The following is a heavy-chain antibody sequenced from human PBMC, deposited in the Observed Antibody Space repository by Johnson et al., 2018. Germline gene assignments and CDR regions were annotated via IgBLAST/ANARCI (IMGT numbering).Heavy chain of an antibody. D-gene: IGHD2-21*02. CDR1: GFTFSTYS. CDR3: ATLWAYCGCDCLDAFDI. Sequence: EVQLVESGGGLVQPGGTXRLSCTASGFTFSTYSMNWVRQAPGKGLEWVSYISSRSRILYYADPVKGRFTISKYNDKNALYLKRNSLRDEETAVYYCATLWAYCGCDCLDAFDIWGQGTMVTVSS. J-gene: IGHJ3*02. V-gene: IGHV3-48*02. CDR2: ISSRSRIL.